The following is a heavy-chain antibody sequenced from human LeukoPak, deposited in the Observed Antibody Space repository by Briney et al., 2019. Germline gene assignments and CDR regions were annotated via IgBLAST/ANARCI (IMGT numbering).Heavy chain of an antibody. D-gene: IGHD4-17*01. CDR2: IYHSGST. CDR3: ARDLNGDHPATFDY. V-gene: IGHV4-38-2*02. J-gene: IGHJ4*02. CDR1: GYSISSGYY. Sequence: SETLSLTCTVSGYSISSGYYWGWIRQPPGKGLEWIGSIYHSGSTYYNPSLKSRVTISVDTSKNQFSLKLSSVTAADTAVYYCARDLNGDHPATFDYWGQGTLVTVSS.